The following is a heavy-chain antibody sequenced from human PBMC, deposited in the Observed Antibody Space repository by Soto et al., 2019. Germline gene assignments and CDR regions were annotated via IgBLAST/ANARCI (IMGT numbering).Heavy chain of an antibody. J-gene: IGHJ6*02. CDR1: GYTFTGNY. D-gene: IGHD4-17*01. CDR2: INPNSGGT. Sequence: SVKVTCKASGYTFTGNYMHWVRQAPGQGLEWMGWINPNSGGTNYAQKFQGWVTMTRDTSISTAYMELSRLRSDDTAVYYCARCSPFQYGDYYYGMDVWGRGTTVTVSS. CDR3: ARCSPFQYGDYYYGMDV. V-gene: IGHV1-2*04.